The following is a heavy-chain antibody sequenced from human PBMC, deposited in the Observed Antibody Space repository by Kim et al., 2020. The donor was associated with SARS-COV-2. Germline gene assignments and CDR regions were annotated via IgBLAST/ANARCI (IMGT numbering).Heavy chain of an antibody. CDR1: GFTFSSYG. J-gene: IGHJ4*02. V-gene: IGHV3-33*05. D-gene: IGHD5-12*01. Sequence: GGSLRLSCAASGFTFSSYGMHWVRQAPGKGLEWVAVISYDGSNKYYADSVKGRFTISRDNSKNTLYLQMNSLRAEDTAVYYCARDDNRPDGYDYWGQGTLVTVSS. CDR2: ISYDGSNK. CDR3: ARDDNRPDGYDY.